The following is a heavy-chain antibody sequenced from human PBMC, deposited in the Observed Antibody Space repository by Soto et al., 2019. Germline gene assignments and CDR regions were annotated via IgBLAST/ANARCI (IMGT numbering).Heavy chain of an antibody. CDR1: GFSFGDYY. CDR2: ISHNSDSF. CDR3: AREDLCTTGACLLLRRKTNYFDY. V-gene: IGHV3-11*01. Sequence: QVQLVESGGGLVKPGESLRVSCTASGFSFGDYYMSWIRQAPGKGLEWISYISHNSDSFYYADSVKSRFTISRDNSKNSLFLQMDNLRAEDTAVYYCAREDLCTTGACLLLRRKTNYFDYWGPGTQVTVSS. D-gene: IGHD2-8*01. J-gene: IGHJ4*02.